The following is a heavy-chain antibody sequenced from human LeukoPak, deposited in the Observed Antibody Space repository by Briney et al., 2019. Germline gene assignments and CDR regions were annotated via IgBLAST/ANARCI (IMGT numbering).Heavy chain of an antibody. CDR2: ISYDGSNK. Sequence: GGSLRLSCAASGFTFSSYGMHWVRQAPGKGLEWVAVISYDGSNKYYADSVKGRFTISRDNSKNTLYLQMNSLRAEDTAVYYCANHFYNLAAWGQGTLVTVSS. CDR1: GFTFSSYG. V-gene: IGHV3-30*18. D-gene: IGHD1-14*01. CDR3: ANHFYNLAA. J-gene: IGHJ5*02.